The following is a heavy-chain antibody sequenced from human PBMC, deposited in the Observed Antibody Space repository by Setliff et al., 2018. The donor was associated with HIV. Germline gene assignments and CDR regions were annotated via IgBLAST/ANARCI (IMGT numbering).Heavy chain of an antibody. J-gene: IGHJ4*02. Sequence: GGSLRLSCAASGSTFSNYWMSWVRQAPGKGPEWVANIKQDGSEKYYVESVKGRFTISRDNAKNSLSLQMNSLRVEDTAVYYCAKGASFSGSYFDYWGQGTLVTVSS. CDR1: GSTFSNYW. V-gene: IGHV3-7*03. CDR2: IKQDGSEK. CDR3: AKGASFSGSYFDY. D-gene: IGHD5-12*01.